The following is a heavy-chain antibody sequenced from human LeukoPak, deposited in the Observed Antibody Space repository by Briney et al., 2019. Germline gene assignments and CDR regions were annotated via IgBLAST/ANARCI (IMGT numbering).Heavy chain of an antibody. V-gene: IGHV4-34*01. Sequence: SETLSLTCAVYGGSITGYYWSWIRQTPGRGLEWVGEIHYTGATSYNPSLKSRATISTDTSKNQFSLRLSFVVAADTAVYYCAGGNILTGYCFDFWGQGALVTVSS. J-gene: IGHJ4*02. CDR2: IHYTGAT. CDR3: AGGNILTGYCFDF. CDR1: GGSITGYY. D-gene: IGHD3-9*01.